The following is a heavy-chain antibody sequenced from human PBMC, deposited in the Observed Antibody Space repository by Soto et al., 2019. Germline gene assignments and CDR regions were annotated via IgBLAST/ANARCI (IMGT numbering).Heavy chain of an antibody. CDR2: SHYSGIT. CDR1: GGSISSGDYY. CDR3: ARIGYSWELPWFDP. Sequence: QVQLQESGPGLVKPSQTLSLTCTVSGGSISSGDYYWSWIRQPPGKGLEWIGYSHYSGITFYNPSLKSRVTTSVDTSEHHFSLRLNSVTAADTAVYYCARIGYSWELPWFDPWGLGTLVTVSS. V-gene: IGHV4-30-4*01. D-gene: IGHD1-26*01. J-gene: IGHJ5*02.